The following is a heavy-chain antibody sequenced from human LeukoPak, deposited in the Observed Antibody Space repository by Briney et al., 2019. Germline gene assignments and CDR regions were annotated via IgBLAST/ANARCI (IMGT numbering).Heavy chain of an antibody. CDR2: IYYSGST. V-gene: IGHV4-30-4*01. CDR1: GGSISSGDYY. J-gene: IGHJ3*02. D-gene: IGHD5-18*01. CDR3: ARDNSYDFAGTFDI. Sequence: SQTLSLTCTVSGGSISSGDYYWSWIRQPPGKGLEWIGYIYYSGSTYYNPSLKSRLTMSVDTSKNQFSLKLSSVTAADTAVYYCARDNSYDFAGTFDIWGQGTMVTVSS.